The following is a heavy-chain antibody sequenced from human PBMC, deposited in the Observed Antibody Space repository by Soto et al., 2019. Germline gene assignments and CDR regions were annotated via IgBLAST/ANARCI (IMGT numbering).Heavy chain of an antibody. D-gene: IGHD1-26*01. V-gene: IGHV5-10-1*01. Sequence: GESLKISCQTSHEIFNTNWITWVRQMPGRGLEWVGRIDPSDSYTTYNPSLKGHVILSVDKSMNTAYVQWTSLRASDTAMYFCGRDSGSGHADVWGQGTLVTVSS. CDR3: GRDSGSGHADV. CDR2: IDPSDSYT. CDR1: HEIFNTNW. J-gene: IGHJ1*01.